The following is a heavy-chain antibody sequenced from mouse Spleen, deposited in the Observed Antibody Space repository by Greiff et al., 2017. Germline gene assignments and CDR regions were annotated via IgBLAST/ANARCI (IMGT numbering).Heavy chain of an antibody. D-gene: IGHD2-14*01. J-gene: IGHJ2*01. Sequence: EVKLMESGGGLVKPGGSLKLSCAASGFTFSDYGMHWVRQAPEKGLEWVAYISSGSSTIYYADTVKGRFTISRDNAKNTLFLQMTSLRSEDTAMYYCARSYYRYDDFDYWGQGTTLTVSS. CDR3: ARSYYRYDDFDY. CDR1: GFTFSDYG. CDR2: ISSGSSTI. V-gene: IGHV5-17*01.